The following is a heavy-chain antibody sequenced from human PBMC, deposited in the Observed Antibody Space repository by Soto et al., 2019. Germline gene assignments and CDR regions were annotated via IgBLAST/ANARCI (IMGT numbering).Heavy chain of an antibody. V-gene: IGHV3-23*01. J-gene: IGHJ6*02. Sequence: GGSLRLSCAASGLTFSTSAMSWVRQAPGKGLEWVSLISASGRSTDYADSVKGRFTISRDNSKSTVYLQMNSLRADDTAVYYCAKDPPSEKLQPDYGMDVWGQGTTVTVS. D-gene: IGHD2-15*01. CDR2: ISASGRST. CDR1: GLTFSTSA. CDR3: AKDPPSEKLQPDYGMDV.